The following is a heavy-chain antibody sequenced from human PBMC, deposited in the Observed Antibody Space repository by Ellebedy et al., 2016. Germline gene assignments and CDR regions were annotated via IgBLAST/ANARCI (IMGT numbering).Heavy chain of an antibody. CDR2: ISGGGYSI. D-gene: IGHD3-10*01. V-gene: IGHV3-23*01. CDR1: GFTFSRNV. CDR3: AKNAYGSGSHFYFDY. Sequence: GESLKISXAVSGFTFSRNVMNWVRQAPGRGLEWVAMISGGGYSIYYADSVKGRFTISRDDSKDTLYLQMGSLRAEDTAVYYCAKNAYGSGSHFYFDYWGQGALVTVSS. J-gene: IGHJ4*02.